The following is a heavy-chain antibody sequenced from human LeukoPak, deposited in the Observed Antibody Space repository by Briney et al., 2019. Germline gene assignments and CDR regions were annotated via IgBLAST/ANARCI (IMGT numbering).Heavy chain of an antibody. V-gene: IGHV4-61*09. CDR3: AKGGGTWGYYDSSGYSEFDY. J-gene: IGHJ4*02. D-gene: IGHD3-22*01. CDR1: GGSISSGSYY. Sequence: SETLSLTCTVSGGSISSGSYYWSWIRQPAGKGLEWIGHIYTSGSTNYNPSLKSRVTISVDTSKNQFSLKLSSVSAADTAVYYCAKGGGTWGYYDSSGYSEFDYWGQGTLVTVSS. CDR2: IYTSGST.